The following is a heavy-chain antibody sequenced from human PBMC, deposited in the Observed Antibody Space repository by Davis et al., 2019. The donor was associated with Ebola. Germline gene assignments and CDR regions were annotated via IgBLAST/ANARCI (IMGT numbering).Heavy chain of an antibody. CDR2: IYYSGST. J-gene: IGHJ6*02. CDR1: GGSISSYY. D-gene: IGHD6-6*01. CDR3: ARDLIAARPGDYYYYYGMDV. V-gene: IGHV4-59*01. Sequence: SETLSLTCTVSGGSISSYYWSWIRQPPGKRLEWIGYIYYSGSTNYNPSLKSRVTISVDTSKNQFSLKLSSVTAADTAVYYCARDLIAARPGDYYYYYGMDVWGQGTTVTVSS.